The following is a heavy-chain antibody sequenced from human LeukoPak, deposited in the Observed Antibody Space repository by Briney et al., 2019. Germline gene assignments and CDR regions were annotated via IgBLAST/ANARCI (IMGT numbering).Heavy chain of an antibody. CDR2: IIPIFGTA. J-gene: IGHJ4*02. D-gene: IGHD4-23*01. Sequence: SVKVSCKASGGTFSSYAISWVRQAPGQGLEWMGGIIPIFGTADYAQKFQGRVTITADESTSTAYMELSSLRSEDTAVYYCAREGATVVYFDYWGQGTLVTVSS. V-gene: IGHV1-69*01. CDR3: AREGATVVYFDY. CDR1: GGTFSSYA.